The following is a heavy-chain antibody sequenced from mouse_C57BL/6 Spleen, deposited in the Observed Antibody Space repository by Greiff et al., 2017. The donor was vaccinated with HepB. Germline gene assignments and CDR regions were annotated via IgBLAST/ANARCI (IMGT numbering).Heavy chain of an antibody. J-gene: IGHJ2*01. CDR3: AISSRDFGY. CDR1: GYTFTSYW. Sequence: VQLQQSGAELVMPGASVKLSCKASGYTFTSYWMHWVKQRPGQGLEWIGEIDPSDSYTNYNQKFKGKSTLTVDKSSSTAYMQLSSLTSEDSAVYYCAISSRDFGYWGQGTTLTVSS. V-gene: IGHV1-69*01. D-gene: IGHD1-1*01. CDR2: IDPSDSYT.